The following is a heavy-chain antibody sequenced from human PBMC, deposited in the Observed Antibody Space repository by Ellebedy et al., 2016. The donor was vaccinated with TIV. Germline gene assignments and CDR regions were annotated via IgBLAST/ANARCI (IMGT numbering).Heavy chain of an antibody. V-gene: IGHV3-30*03. D-gene: IGHD5-18*01. CDR2: ISDDGSDK. Sequence: GGSLRLSCEASGLIVKNNFMTWVRQAPGKGLEWVAIISDDGSDKHYADSVKGRFTISRDKSKNTLYLQMNSLRPEDTAMYYCARVKDSYGMDYWGRGTLVTVSS. J-gene: IGHJ4*02. CDR1: GLIVKNNF. CDR3: ARVKDSYGMDY.